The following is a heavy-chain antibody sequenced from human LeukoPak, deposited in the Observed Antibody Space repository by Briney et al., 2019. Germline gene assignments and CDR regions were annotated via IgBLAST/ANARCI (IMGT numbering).Heavy chain of an antibody. D-gene: IGHD1-26*01. CDR2: IYYSGST. CDR1: GGSISSYY. Sequence: SETLSLTCTDSGGSISSYYWSWIRQPPGKGLEWIGYIYYSGSTNYNPSLKSRVTISVDTSKNQFSLRLSSVTAADTAVYYCAGDRKAAWEGAFDIWGQGTMVTVSS. V-gene: IGHV4-59*01. J-gene: IGHJ3*02. CDR3: AGDRKAAWEGAFDI.